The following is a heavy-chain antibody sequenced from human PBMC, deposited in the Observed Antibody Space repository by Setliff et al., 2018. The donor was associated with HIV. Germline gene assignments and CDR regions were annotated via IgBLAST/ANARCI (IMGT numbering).Heavy chain of an antibody. CDR3: ARSGGIGNYHWDV. CDR2: IYMAGNT. D-gene: IGHD3-16*01. V-gene: IGHV3-66*01. J-gene: IGHJ6*03. Sequence: PGGSLRLSCAASGFTFTTYWMSWVRQSPGKGLEWLSIIYMAGNTYYADSVRGRFTISRDDAKKSLYLQMNSLGAEDTAVYYCARSGGIGNYHWDVWGKGTTVTVSS. CDR1: GFTFTTYW.